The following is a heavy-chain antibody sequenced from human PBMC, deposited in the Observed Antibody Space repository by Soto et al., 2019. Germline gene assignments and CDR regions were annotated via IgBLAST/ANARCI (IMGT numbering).Heavy chain of an antibody. J-gene: IGHJ4*02. CDR2: MYPGDSDT. D-gene: IGHD3-22*01. Sequence: GESLKISCRGSGYDFNTNWFGWVRQLPGRGLEWVGIMYPGDSDTRLHPSLQGHVTLSADVTVSTAFFQWRTLKTSDSGMYFCARLPRACNKTSCYYADHWGQGTSVTVSS. CDR3: ARLPRACNKTSCYYADH. CDR1: GYDFNTNW. V-gene: IGHV5-51*01.